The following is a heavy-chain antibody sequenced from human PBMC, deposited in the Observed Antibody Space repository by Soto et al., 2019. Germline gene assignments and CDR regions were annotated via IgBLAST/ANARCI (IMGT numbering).Heavy chain of an antibody. CDR2: IYYSGST. V-gene: IGHV4-4*02. CDR3: ARGPPCDP. J-gene: IGHJ5*02. CDR1: GGSISSSNW. Sequence: SETLSLTCAVSGGSISSSNWWSWVRQPPGKGLEWIGDIYYSGSTNYNPSLKSRVTISVDTSKNQFSLKLSSVTAADTAVYYCARGPPCDPWGQGTLVTVSS.